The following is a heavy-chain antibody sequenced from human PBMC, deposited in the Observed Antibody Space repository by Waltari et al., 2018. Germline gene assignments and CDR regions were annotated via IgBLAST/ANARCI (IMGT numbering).Heavy chain of an antibody. Sequence: QVQLVQSGAEVKKPGASVKVSCKASGYTFTSYYMHWVRQAPGQGLEWMGIINPSSGRTGYAQKFQGRVTMTRDTSTSTVYMELSSLRSEDTALYYCARDTATTVVRAFDYWGQGTLVTVSS. CDR2: INPSSGRT. J-gene: IGHJ4*02. CDR1: GYTFTSYY. V-gene: IGHV1-46*01. CDR3: ARDTATTVVRAFDY. D-gene: IGHD4-17*01.